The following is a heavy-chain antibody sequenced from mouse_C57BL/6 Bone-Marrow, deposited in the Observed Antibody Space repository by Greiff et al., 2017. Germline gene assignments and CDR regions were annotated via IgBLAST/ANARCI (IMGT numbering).Heavy chain of an antibody. CDR3: TTLYDGYLYYFDY. J-gene: IGHJ2*01. CDR2: IDPENGDT. V-gene: IGHV14-4*01. CDR1: GFNIKDDY. D-gene: IGHD2-3*01. Sequence: EVQLVESGAELVRPGASVKLSCTASGFNIKDDYMHWVKQRPEQGLEWIGWIDPENGDTEYASKFQGKATITADTSSNTAYLQLSSLTSEDTAVYYCTTLYDGYLYYFDYWGQGTTLTVSS.